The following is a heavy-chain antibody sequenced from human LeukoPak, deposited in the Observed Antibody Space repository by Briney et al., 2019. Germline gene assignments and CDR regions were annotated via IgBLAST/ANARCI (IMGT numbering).Heavy chain of an antibody. J-gene: IGHJ4*02. Sequence: PGGSLRLTCAASGFTVSSNYMSWVRQAPGKGLEWVSLFYSTDTTYYADSVKGRFTISRDNSKNTLYLQMNSLRAEDTAMYYCARSSWPYYFDYWGQGTLVTVSS. CDR2: FYSTDTT. D-gene: IGHD5-12*01. V-gene: IGHV3-53*01. CDR3: ARSSWPYYFDY. CDR1: GFTVSSNY.